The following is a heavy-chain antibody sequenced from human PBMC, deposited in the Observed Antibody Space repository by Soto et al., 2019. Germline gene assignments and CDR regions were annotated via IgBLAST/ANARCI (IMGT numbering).Heavy chain of an antibody. V-gene: IGHV4-31*03. D-gene: IGHD4-17*01. J-gene: IGHJ6*02. CDR2: IYYSGST. Sequence: TLSLTCTVSGGSISSGGYYWSWIRQHPGKGLEWIGYIYYSGSTYYNPSLKSRVTISVDTSKNQFSLKLSSVTAADTAVYYCARAGLRGDYGDYEDYYYGMDVWGQGTTVTV. CDR1: GGSISSGGYY. CDR3: ARAGLRGDYGDYEDYYYGMDV.